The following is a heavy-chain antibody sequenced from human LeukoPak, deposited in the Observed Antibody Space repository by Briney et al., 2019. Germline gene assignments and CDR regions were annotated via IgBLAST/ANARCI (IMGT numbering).Heavy chain of an antibody. CDR3: ARVTPLAAAGEDAFDI. D-gene: IGHD6-13*01. J-gene: IGHJ3*02. CDR1: GFTFSSYS. CDR2: ISSSSSYI. V-gene: IGHV3-21*01. Sequence: GGSLRLSCAASGFTFSSYSMNWVRQAPGKGLEWVSSISSSSSYIYYADSVKGRFTISRDNAKNSLYLQMNSLRAEDTAVYYCARVTPLAAAGEDAFDIWGQGTMVTVSS.